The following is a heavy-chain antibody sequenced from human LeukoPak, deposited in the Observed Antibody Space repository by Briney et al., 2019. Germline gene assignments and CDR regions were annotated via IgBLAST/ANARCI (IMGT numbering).Heavy chain of an antibody. J-gene: IGHJ4*02. Sequence: GGSLSLSCAASGFTFSCQVMHWVRQAPGKGLEWISGIIGRGASKFYADSVKGRFTVSRDNSNDTLFLQMSSLRAEDTAVYDCAKFPAISTTSSLPSGWGQVTLVSVSS. CDR2: IIGRGASK. CDR1: GFTFSCQV. D-gene: IGHD3-3*02. V-gene: IGHV3-23*01. CDR3: AKFPAISTTSSLPSG.